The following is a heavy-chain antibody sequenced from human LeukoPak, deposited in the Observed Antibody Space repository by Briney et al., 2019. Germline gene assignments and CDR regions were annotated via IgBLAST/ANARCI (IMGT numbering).Heavy chain of an antibody. CDR2: ITGSSRST. D-gene: IGHD2-15*01. Sequence: GGSLRLSCAASGFTFSSYSMNWVRQAPGKGLEWVSAITGSSRSTYYADSVKGRFTISRDNSKNTLYLQMDSLRAEDTAIYYCAKDQLNRFCSGGSCSTTHDYWGQGTLVTVSS. J-gene: IGHJ4*02. CDR3: AKDQLNRFCSGGSCSTTHDY. V-gene: IGHV3-23*01. CDR1: GFTFSSYS.